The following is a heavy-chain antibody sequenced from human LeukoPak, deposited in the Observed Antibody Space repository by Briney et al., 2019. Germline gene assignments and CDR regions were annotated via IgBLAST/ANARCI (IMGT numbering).Heavy chain of an antibody. CDR1: GYSISSGYY. CDR2: IYHSGST. Sequence: SETLSLTCSVWGYSISSGYYWGWIRQPPGKGLEWIGSIYHSGSTYSNPSLQSLVTISVDTSKNQFSLKLSSVTAADTAVYYCARDPRWHYYDSSGYRHDYWGQGTLVTVSS. J-gene: IGHJ4*02. V-gene: IGHV4-38-2*02. D-gene: IGHD3-22*01. CDR3: ARDPRWHYYDSSGYRHDY.